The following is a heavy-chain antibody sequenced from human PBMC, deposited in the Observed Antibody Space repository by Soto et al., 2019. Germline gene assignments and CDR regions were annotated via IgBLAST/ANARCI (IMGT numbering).Heavy chain of an antibody. V-gene: IGHV3-30*18. Sequence: GGSLRLSRTASGFTFSTYVMHWVRQTPGEGLEWVAGISVDGSSTHYAGSVKGRFTISRDNSKNTVYLQMNSLRGEDTAVYYCAKDGSIAAADYFFDYWGQGSLVTVSS. CDR2: ISVDGSST. J-gene: IGHJ4*02. CDR3: AKDGSIAAADYFFDY. CDR1: GFTFSTYV. D-gene: IGHD6-13*01.